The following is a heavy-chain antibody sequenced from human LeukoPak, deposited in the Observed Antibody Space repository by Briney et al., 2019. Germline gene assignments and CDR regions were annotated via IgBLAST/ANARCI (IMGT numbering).Heavy chain of an antibody. Sequence: SETLSLTCAVYGGSFSGYYWSWIRQPPGKGLVWIGEINHSGSTNYNPSLKSRVTISVDTSKNQFSLKLSSVTAADTAVYYCARASVYQAGFDYWGQGTLVTVSS. CDR2: INHSGST. CDR3: ARASVYQAGFDY. V-gene: IGHV4-34*01. D-gene: IGHD6-13*01. J-gene: IGHJ4*02. CDR1: GGSFSGYY.